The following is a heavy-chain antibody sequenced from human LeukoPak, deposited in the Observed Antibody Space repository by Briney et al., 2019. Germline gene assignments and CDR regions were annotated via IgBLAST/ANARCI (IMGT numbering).Heavy chain of an antibody. V-gene: IGHV4-61*09. CDR1: GGSISSGSYY. CDR3: ARSSLAVYFNY. J-gene: IGHJ4*02. Sequence: KSSETLSLTCTVSGGSISSGSYYWNWIRQPAGKGLDWLGNIFTRGTTNYNASLESRLTISLDTARNQFSLSLRSVTAADTAIYFCARSSLAVYFNYWGQGTLVTASS. D-gene: IGHD6-19*01. CDR2: IFTRGTT.